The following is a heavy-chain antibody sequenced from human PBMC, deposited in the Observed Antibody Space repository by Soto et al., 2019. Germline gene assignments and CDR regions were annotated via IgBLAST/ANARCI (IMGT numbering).Heavy chain of an antibody. CDR1: GDYIHVGGYY. Sequence: SEILSLTCSVSGDYIHVGGYYWTWIRQRPGKGLEWMGYIYYTGKTYYNPSLESRLTMSVDRSKNQFSLRLTSVTAADTAVYFCGRDLTSNANCIDPWGQGTLVTVSS. J-gene: IGHJ5*02. V-gene: IGHV4-30-4*01. D-gene: IGHD2-2*01. CDR3: GRDLTSNANCIDP. CDR2: IYYTGKT.